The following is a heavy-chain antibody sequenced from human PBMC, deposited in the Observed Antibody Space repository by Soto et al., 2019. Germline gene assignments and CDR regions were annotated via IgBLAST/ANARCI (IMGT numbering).Heavy chain of an antibody. CDR2: TYYYRSRWYN. CDR3: ARGQYSAMDV. CDR1: GDSLFSNGVA. Sequence: PSQTLSLTCAISGDSLFSNGVAWNWIRQSPSRGLEWLGRTYYYRSRWYNDYAVSVKSRITVNPDTSKSQFSLYLNSVTPGDSAVYYCARGQYSAMDVWGQGTTVTVSS. D-gene: IGHD5-18*01. J-gene: IGHJ6*02. V-gene: IGHV6-1*01.